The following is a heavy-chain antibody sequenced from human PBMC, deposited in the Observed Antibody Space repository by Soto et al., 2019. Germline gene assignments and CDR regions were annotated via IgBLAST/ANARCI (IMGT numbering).Heavy chain of an antibody. CDR3: ARRYGGSIDY. CDR1: GGXISSGGYS. D-gene: IGHD2-15*01. Sequence: HSETLXLTCAVSGGXISSGGYSWSWIRQPPGKGLEWIGYIYYSGSTNYNPSLKSRVTISVDTSKNQFSLKLSSVTAADTAVYYCARRYGGSIDYWGQGTLVTVSS. J-gene: IGHJ4*02. V-gene: IGHV4-61*08. CDR2: IYYSGST.